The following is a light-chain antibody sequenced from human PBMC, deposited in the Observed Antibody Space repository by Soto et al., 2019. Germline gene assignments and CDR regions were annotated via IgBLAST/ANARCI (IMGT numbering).Light chain of an antibody. Sequence: EIVLTQSPGTLSLSPGERATLSCRASRSVSSRYLAWYQQQAGQAPRLLISGASSRATGIPDRFSGSGSGTDFTLIISRLEADDFAMYYCHQYGYSPNTFGQGTKVEIK. CDR1: RSVSSRY. V-gene: IGKV3-20*01. CDR2: GAS. J-gene: IGKJ2*01. CDR3: HQYGYSPNT.